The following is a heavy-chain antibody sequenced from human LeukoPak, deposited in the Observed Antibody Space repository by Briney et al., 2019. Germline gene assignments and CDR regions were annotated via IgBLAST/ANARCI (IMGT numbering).Heavy chain of an antibody. J-gene: IGHJ4*02. CDR2: INPSGGST. V-gene: IGHV1-46*01. CDR1: GYSFTSYY. CDR3: ARELTPYFDY. Sequence: ASVKVSCKASGYSFTSYYMHWVRQAPGQGLEWMGIINPSGGSTSYAQKFQGRVTMTRDTSTSTVYMELSSLRSEDAAVYYCARELTPYFDYWGQGTLVTVSS.